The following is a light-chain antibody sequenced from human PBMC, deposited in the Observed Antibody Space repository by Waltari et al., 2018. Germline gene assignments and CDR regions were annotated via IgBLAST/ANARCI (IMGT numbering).Light chain of an antibody. Sequence: EIVLTQSPGTLSLSPGESATLSCRASQSVDTYLAWYQKKPGQAPRLLIYVASTRATGIPARFSGSGSGTDFTLTISSLEPEDFAVYYCQQRSSWFTFGGGTKVEV. V-gene: IGKV3-11*01. CDR1: QSVDTY. J-gene: IGKJ4*01. CDR3: QQRSSWFT. CDR2: VAS.